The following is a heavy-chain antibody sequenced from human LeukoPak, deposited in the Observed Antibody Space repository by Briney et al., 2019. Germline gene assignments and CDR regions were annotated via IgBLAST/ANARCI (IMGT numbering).Heavy chain of an antibody. Sequence: SETLSLTCAVYGGSFSGYYRSWIRQPPGKGLEWIGEINHSGSTNYNPSLKSRVTISVDTSKNQFSLKLSSVTAADTAVYHCARGLVRATAWGQGTLVTVSS. D-gene: IGHD4-17*01. CDR1: GGSFSGYY. V-gene: IGHV4-34*01. CDR3: ARGLVRATA. CDR2: INHSGST. J-gene: IGHJ5*02.